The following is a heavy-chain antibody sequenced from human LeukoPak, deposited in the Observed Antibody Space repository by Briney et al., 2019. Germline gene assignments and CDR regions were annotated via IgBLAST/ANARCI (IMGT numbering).Heavy chain of an antibody. CDR2: IIPILGIA. D-gene: IGHD6-13*01. V-gene: IGHV1-69*04. CDR3: ARGIAAAANVFDY. CDR1: GGTFSSYA. Sequence: ASVKVSCKASGGTFSSYAISWVRQAPGQGLEWMGRIIPILGIANYAQKFQGRVTITADKSTSTAYMELSSLRSEDTAVYYCARGIAAAANVFDYWGQGTLVTVSS. J-gene: IGHJ4*02.